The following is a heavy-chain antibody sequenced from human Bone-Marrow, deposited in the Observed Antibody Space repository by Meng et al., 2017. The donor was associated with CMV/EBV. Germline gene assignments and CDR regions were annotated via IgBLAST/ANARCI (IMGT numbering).Heavy chain of an antibody. CDR2: ISSSSSYI. V-gene: IGHV3-21*01. Sequence: GESLKISCAASGFTFSSYSMNWVRQAPGKGLEWVSSISSSSSYIYYADSVKGRFTISRDNAENSLYLQMNSLRVEDTAVYYCAREYQLLSDFDYWVQGTLVTVSS. J-gene: IGHJ4*02. CDR1: GFTFSSYS. CDR3: AREYQLLSDFDY. D-gene: IGHD2-2*01.